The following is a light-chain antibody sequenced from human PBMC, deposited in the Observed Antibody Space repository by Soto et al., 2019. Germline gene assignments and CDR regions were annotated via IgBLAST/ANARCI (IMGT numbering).Light chain of an antibody. Sequence: QSVLTQSPSVSGAPGQRVTISCTGTSSNIGAAYDVNWYRHLPGTAPKLLIYGNTNRPSGVPDRFSGSKSSTSASLAINGLQADDEAVYYCQSYDSGLTGSVFGGGTKLTVL. CDR2: GNT. CDR3: QSYDSGLTGSV. CDR1: SSNIGAAYD. V-gene: IGLV1-40*01. J-gene: IGLJ2*01.